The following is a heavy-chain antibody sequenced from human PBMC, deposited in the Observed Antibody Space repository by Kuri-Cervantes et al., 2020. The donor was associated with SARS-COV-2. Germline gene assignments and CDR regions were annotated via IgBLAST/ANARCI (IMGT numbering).Heavy chain of an antibody. J-gene: IGHJ6*02. Sequence: SETLSLTCTVSGGSISSSSYYWAWIRQPPGKGPEWIGSVYYDGSTYYTPSLKSRVTISVDTSKTQFSLKVSSVTAADTAVYYCARHPRNPGMDFWGQGTTVTVSS. CDR1: GGSISSSSYY. CDR3: ARHPRNPGMDF. CDR2: VYYDGST. D-gene: IGHD1-14*01. V-gene: IGHV4-39*01.